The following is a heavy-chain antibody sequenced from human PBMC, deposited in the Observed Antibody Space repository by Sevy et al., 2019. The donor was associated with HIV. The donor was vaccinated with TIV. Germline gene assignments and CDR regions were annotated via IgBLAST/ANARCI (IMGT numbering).Heavy chain of an antibody. V-gene: IGHV4-34*01. J-gene: IGHJ4*02. CDR2: INHSGST. Sequence: SETLSLTCAVYGGSFSDYSWSWIRQPPGKGLEWIGEINHSGSTNYNPSLKSRVTISVDTSKNQFSLTLSSVTAADTAVYYCARWRGTRITMIVVVVTGYFDYWGQGTLVTVSS. CDR1: GGSFSDYS. CDR3: ARWRGTRITMIVVVVTGYFDY. D-gene: IGHD3-22*01.